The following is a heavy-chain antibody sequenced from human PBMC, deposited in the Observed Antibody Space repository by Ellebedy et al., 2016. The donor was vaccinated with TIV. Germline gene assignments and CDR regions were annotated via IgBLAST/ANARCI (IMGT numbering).Heavy chain of an antibody. V-gene: IGHV3-74*01. Sequence: HTGGSLRLSCAASGFIFSSYWMHWVRQAPGKGLVWVSRIRTDGSSTNYADSVQGRFTISRDNSQNTLYLQMNNVRAEDTALYSCAKTSGDVSGWYVSWGQGTLVVVSS. D-gene: IGHD6-19*01. CDR3: AKTSGDVSGWYVS. CDR1: GFIFSSYW. J-gene: IGHJ5*02. CDR2: IRTDGSST.